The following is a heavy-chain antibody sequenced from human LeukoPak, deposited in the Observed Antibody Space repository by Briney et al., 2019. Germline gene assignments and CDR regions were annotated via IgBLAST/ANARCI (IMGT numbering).Heavy chain of an antibody. Sequence: ASVKVSCKASGYTFIGYYMHWVRQAPGQRLEWMGWINAGNGNTKYSQKFQGRVTITRDTSASTAYMELSSLRSEDTAVYYCARPQRSGYYAPWGQGTLVTVSS. CDR3: ARPQRSGYYAP. CDR2: INAGNGNT. CDR1: GYTFIGYY. V-gene: IGHV1-3*01. J-gene: IGHJ5*02. D-gene: IGHD3-3*01.